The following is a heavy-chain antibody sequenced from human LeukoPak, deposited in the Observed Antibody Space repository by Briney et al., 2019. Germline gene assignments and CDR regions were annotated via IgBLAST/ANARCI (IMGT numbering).Heavy chain of an antibody. V-gene: IGHV4-39*01. CDR2: IYYSGRT. J-gene: IGHJ1*01. CDR3: ARGGNYDSSGSRAEYFRH. Sequence: SETLSLTCTVSGGSISSSTYYWGWVRQPPGKGLEWIGRIYYSGRTYYNPSLKSRVTISVDTSKNQFSLKLSSVTAADTAVYYCARGGNYDSSGSRAEYFRHWGQGTPVTVSS. CDR1: GGSISSSTYY. D-gene: IGHD3-22*01.